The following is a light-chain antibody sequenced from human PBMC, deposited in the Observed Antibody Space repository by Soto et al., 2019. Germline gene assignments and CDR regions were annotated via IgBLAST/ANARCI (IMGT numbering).Light chain of an antibody. CDR2: DVS. V-gene: IGLV2-14*01. CDR1: GSDVGGYNY. Sequence: QSVLTQPASVSGSPGQSITISCTGTGSDVGGYNYVSWYQQHPGKAPKLMIYDVSNRPSGVSNRFSGSKSGNTASLTISGLQAEDEADYYCSSYTSSSPYVFGTGTKVTV. J-gene: IGLJ1*01. CDR3: SSYTSSSPYV.